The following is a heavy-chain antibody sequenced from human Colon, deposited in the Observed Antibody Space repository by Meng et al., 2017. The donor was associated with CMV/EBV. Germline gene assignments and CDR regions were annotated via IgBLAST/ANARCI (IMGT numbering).Heavy chain of an antibody. V-gene: IGHV3-21*01. Sequence: LSLTCAASGFTFSSYSMNWVRQAPGKGLEWVSSISSSSSYIYYADSVKGRFTISRDNAKNSLYLQMNSLRAEDTAVYYCARDYGSGSYYTFSNYYYGMDVWGQGTTVTVSS. CDR2: ISSSSSYI. CDR1: GFTFSSYS. J-gene: IGHJ6*02. D-gene: IGHD3-10*01. CDR3: ARDYGSGSYYTFSNYYYGMDV.